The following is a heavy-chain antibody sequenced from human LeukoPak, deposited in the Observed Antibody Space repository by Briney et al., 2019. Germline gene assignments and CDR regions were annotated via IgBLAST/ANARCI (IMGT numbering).Heavy chain of an antibody. Sequence: ASVKVSCKASGYTFTNYGISWVRQAPGQGPEWMGWISAYTGNTNYAQKLQGRITMYTDTSTSTAYLELRSLRSDDTAVYYCAREDYGDHYFDYWGQGILVTVSS. V-gene: IGHV1-18*01. D-gene: IGHD4-17*01. CDR3: AREDYGDHYFDY. CDR1: GYTFTNYG. CDR2: ISAYTGNT. J-gene: IGHJ4*02.